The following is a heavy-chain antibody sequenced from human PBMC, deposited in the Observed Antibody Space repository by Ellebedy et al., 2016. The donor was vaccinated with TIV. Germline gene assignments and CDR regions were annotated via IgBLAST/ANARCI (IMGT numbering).Heavy chain of an antibody. V-gene: IGHV3-7*03. CDR2: IKQDGSEK. CDR3: ARNWYYHDSAGYCSFDF. CDR1: GFTFRTYW. J-gene: IGHJ4*02. D-gene: IGHD3-22*01. Sequence: PGGSLRLSCAASGFTFRTYWMSWVRQAPGKGLEWVANIKQDGSEKNYMDSVQGRFTISIDNAKNSLYLQMNSLKTEDTAVYYCARNWYYHDSAGYCSFDFWGQGTLATVSS.